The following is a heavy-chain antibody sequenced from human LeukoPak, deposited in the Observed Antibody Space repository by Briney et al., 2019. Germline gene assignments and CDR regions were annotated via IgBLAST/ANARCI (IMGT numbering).Heavy chain of an antibody. D-gene: IGHD6-19*01. CDR1: GGSIFSSNSY. J-gene: IGHJ5*02. CDR2: IYYSGNT. Sequence: SETLSLTCTVSGGSIFSSNSYWGWIRQPPGKGLEWIGSIYYSGNTYYNASLKSRVTISVDTSKNQFSLKLSSVTAADTAVYYCARLSGSPPLSWFDPWGQGTLVTVSS. CDR3: ARLSGSPPLSWFDP. V-gene: IGHV4-39*01.